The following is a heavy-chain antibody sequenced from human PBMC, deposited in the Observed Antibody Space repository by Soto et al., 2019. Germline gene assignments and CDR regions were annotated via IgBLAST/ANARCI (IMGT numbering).Heavy chain of an antibody. CDR3: AKDRSPPLWFGGLPNPFDY. Sequence: EVQLLESGGGLVQPGGSLRLSCAASGFTFSSYAMSWVRQAPGKGLEWVSAISGSGGSTYYADSVKGRFTISRDNSKNTLYLQMNSLRAEDTAVYYCAKDRSPPLWFGGLPNPFDYWGQGTLVTVSS. CDR1: GFTFSSYA. CDR2: ISGSGGST. V-gene: IGHV3-23*01. D-gene: IGHD3-10*01. J-gene: IGHJ4*02.